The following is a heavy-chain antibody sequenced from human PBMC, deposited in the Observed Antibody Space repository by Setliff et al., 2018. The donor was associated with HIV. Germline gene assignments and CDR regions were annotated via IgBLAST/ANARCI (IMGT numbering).Heavy chain of an antibody. J-gene: IGHJ4*02. CDR1: GISINGYY. D-gene: IGHD1-26*01. CDR3: ARTRAPYFFDF. Sequence: ETLSLTCSVSGISINGYYWSWIRQSPRTRLEWIGYVSSIGNTNYNPSLKSRVTISVDTSKNQFSLQLNSVTAADTAAYFCARTRAPYFFDFWGQGAQVTVSS. V-gene: IGHV4-4*08. CDR2: VSSIGNT.